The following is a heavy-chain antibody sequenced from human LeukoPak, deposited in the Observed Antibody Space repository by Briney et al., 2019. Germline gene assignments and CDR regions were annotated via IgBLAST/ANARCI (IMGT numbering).Heavy chain of an antibody. J-gene: IGHJ4*02. D-gene: IGHD6-19*01. CDR3: ATTVAGTRTFDY. Sequence: PGGSLRLSCAASGFTFSSYGMHWVRQAPGKGLEWVSLISGGGSITYYADSVKGRFTISRDNSKNTLYLQMNSLRAEDAALYYCATTVAGTRTFDYWGQGTLVTVSS. CDR2: ISGGGSIT. V-gene: IGHV3-23*01. CDR1: GFTFSSYG.